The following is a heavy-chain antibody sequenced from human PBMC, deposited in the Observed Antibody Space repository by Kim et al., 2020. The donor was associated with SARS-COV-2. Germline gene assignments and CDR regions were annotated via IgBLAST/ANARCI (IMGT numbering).Heavy chain of an antibody. V-gene: IGHV4-34*01. CDR3: ARVGGSYYGEKFDY. CDR2: INHSGST. CDR1: GGSFSGYY. J-gene: IGHJ4*02. D-gene: IGHD1-26*01. Sequence: SETLSLTCAVYGGSFSGYYWSWIRQPPGKGLEWIGEINHSGSTNYNPSLKSRVTISVDTSKNQFSLKLSSVTAADTAVYYCARVGGSYYGEKFDYWGQGTLVTVSS.